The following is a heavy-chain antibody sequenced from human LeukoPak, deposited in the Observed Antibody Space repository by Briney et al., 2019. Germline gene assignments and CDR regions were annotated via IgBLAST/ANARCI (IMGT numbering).Heavy chain of an antibody. V-gene: IGHV1-2*02. CDR2: INPNSGGT. CDR3: ARVSRDDYGGNSDY. Sequence: ASVKVSCKASGYTFTGYYMHWVRQAPGQGLEWMGWINPNSGGTNYAQKFQGRVTMTRDTSISTAYMELSRLRSDDTAVYYCARVSRDDYGGNSDYWGQGTLVTVSS. D-gene: IGHD4-23*01. J-gene: IGHJ4*02. CDR1: GYTFTGYY.